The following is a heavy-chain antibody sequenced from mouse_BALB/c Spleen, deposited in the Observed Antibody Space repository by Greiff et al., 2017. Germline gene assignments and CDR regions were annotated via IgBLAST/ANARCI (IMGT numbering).Heavy chain of an antibody. CDR3: TRDHDGFWYFDV. D-gene: IGHD2-3*01. V-gene: IGHV5-6-4*01. CDR2: ISNGGSYT. J-gene: IGHJ1*01. Sequence: EVQGVESGGGLVKPGGSLKLSCAASGFTFSSYTMSWVRQTPEKRLEWVATISNGGSYTYYPDSVKGRFTISRDNAKNTLYLQMSSLKSEDTAMYYCTRDHDGFWYFDVWGAGTTVTVSS. CDR1: GFTFSSYT.